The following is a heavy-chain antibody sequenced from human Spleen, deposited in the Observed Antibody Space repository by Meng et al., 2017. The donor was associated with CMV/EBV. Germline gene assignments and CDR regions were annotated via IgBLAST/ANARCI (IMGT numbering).Heavy chain of an antibody. CDR2: IKRDGTEK. Sequence: GGSLRLSCVVSGFTFSSHWMNWVRQAPGKGLEWVANIKRDGTEKNYVDSVKGRFTIARDNAQNSVFLQMDSLRVEDTAVYYCVRSLDRWGQGTLFTVSS. CDR3: VRSLDR. V-gene: IGHV3-7*01. D-gene: IGHD3-16*01. J-gene: IGHJ4*02. CDR1: GFTFSSHW.